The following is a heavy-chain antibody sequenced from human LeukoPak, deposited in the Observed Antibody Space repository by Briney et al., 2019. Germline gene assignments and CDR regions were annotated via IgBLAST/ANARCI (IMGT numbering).Heavy chain of an antibody. D-gene: IGHD3-10*01. CDR2: IYYSGSS. J-gene: IGHJ6*03. CDR1: GGSISSYY. Sequence: SETLSLTCTVSGGSISSYYRSWVRHPPGKGLEWIGDIYYSGSSKHNPSLKSRVTISEATSKNQLYLKMSIVNAADMAVYYCATDPHASQSWFGNPYYYYCMDVWGKGTTVTVSS. V-gene: IGHV4-59*12. CDR3: ATDPHASQSWFGNPYYYYCMDV.